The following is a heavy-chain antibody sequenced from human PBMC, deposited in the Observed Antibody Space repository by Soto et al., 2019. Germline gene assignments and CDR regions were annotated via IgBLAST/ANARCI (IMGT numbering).Heavy chain of an antibody. J-gene: IGHJ4*02. D-gene: IGHD6-19*01. CDR2: ISSSSSYI. CDR1: GFTFSSYS. CDR3: ARDKREWLVGGDFDY. Sequence: EVQLVESGGGLVKPGGSLRLSCAASGFTFSSYSMNWVRQAPGKGLEWVSSISSSSSYIYYADSVKGRFTISRDNAKNSLYLQMNSLRAEDTAVYYCARDKREWLVGGDFDYWGQGTLVTVSS. V-gene: IGHV3-21*01.